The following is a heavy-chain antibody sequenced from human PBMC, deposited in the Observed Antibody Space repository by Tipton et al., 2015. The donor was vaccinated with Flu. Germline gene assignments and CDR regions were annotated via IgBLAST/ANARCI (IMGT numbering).Heavy chain of an antibody. D-gene: IGHD1-26*01. CDR1: GGSFSGYY. Sequence: TLSLTCAVYGGSFSGYYWSWIRQPPGKGLEWIGEINHSGSTNYNPSLKSRVTISVDTSKNQFSLKLSSVTAADTAEYYCARGPKSIVGATGGWFGPWGQGTLVTVS. V-gene: IGHV4-34*01. CDR3: ARGPKSIVGATGGWFGP. CDR2: INHSGST. J-gene: IGHJ5*02.